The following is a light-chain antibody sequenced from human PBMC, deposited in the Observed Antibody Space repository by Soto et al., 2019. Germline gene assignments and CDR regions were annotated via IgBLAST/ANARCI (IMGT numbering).Light chain of an antibody. J-gene: IGKJ1*01. CDR2: KAS. CDR1: QSISSW. CDR3: HQYKSYPWT. V-gene: IGKV1-5*03. Sequence: DIQMTQSPSTLSASVGDRVTVTCRASQSISSWLAWYQQKPGKAPKILIYKASSLESGVPSRFSGSGSGTEFTRTISSLQPDDFATYYCHQYKSYPWTFGQGTKVEIK.